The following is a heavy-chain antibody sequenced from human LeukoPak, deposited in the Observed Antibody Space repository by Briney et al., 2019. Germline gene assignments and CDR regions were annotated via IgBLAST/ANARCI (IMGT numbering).Heavy chain of an antibody. CDR2: IYYSGST. V-gene: IGHV4-59*01. Sequence: SETLSLTCTVSGGSISDYYWSWIRQPPGKGLEWIAYIYYSGSTSYNPSLKSRVTISVDTSKNQFSLKLRSVTAADTAVYYCARRGYCDNWGQGTLVTVSS. CDR1: GGSISDYY. CDR3: ARRGYCDN. J-gene: IGHJ4*02.